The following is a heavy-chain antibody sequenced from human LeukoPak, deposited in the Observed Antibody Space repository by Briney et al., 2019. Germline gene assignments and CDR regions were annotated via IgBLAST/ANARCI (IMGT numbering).Heavy chain of an antibody. CDR3: AKDGASYGDYEDY. CDR2: ISGSGGST. V-gene: IGHV3-23*01. CDR1: GFTFSSYA. J-gene: IGHJ4*02. Sequence: PGRSLRLSCAASGFTFSSYAMSWVRQAPGKGLEWVSAISGSGGSTYYADSVKGRFTISRDNSKNTLYLQMNSLRAEDTAVYYCAKDGASYGDYEDYWGQGTLVTVSS. D-gene: IGHD4-17*01.